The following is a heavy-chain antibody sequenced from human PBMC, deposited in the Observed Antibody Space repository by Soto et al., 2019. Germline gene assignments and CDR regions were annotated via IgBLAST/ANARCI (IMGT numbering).Heavy chain of an antibody. Sequence: GGSLRLSCAASGFTFSSYSMNWVRQAPEKGLEWVSSISSSSSYIYYADSVKGRFTISGDNAKNSLYLQMNSLRAEDTAVYYCARDQGYYPYYYYYYGMDVWGQGTTVTVSS. J-gene: IGHJ6*02. V-gene: IGHV3-21*01. CDR2: ISSSSSYI. CDR1: GFTFSSYS. D-gene: IGHD3-22*01. CDR3: ARDQGYYPYYYYYYGMDV.